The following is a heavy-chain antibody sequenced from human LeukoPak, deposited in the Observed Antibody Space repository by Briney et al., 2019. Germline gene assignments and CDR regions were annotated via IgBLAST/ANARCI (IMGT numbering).Heavy chain of an antibody. J-gene: IGHJ6*03. V-gene: IGHV1-2*02. CDR3: ARHPTDYYYYYMDV. D-gene: IGHD1-26*01. CDR1: GYTFTGYY. CDR2: INPNSGGT. Sequence: GASVKVSCKASGYTFTGYYMHWVRQAPGQGLEWMGWINPNSGGTNYAQKFQGRVTMTRDTSISTAYMELSRLRSDDTAVYYCARHPTDYYYYYMDVWGKGTTVTVSS.